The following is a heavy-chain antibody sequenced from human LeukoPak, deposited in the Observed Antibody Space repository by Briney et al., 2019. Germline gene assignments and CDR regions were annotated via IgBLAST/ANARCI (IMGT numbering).Heavy chain of an antibody. CDR1: GYTFTGYY. CDR2: INPNSGGT. CDR3: ARGYSGYGNHCSGGSCYYYYYMDV. D-gene: IGHD2-15*01. Sequence: GASVKVSCKASGYTFTGYYMHWVRQAPGQGLEWMGWINPNSGGTNYAQKFQGRVTMTRDTSISTAYMELSRLRSDDTAVYYCARGYSGYGNHCSGGSCYYYYYMDVWGKGTTVTVSS. J-gene: IGHJ6*03. V-gene: IGHV1-2*02.